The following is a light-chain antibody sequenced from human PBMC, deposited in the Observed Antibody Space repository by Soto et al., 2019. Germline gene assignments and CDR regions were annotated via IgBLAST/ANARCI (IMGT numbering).Light chain of an antibody. CDR1: SSDIGSYNL. J-gene: IGLJ2*01. CDR2: EAT. Sequence: QSALTQPASVSGSPGQSITISCTGTSSDIGSYNLVSWYQQHPGKAPKLMIYEATKRPSGVSNSFSGSKSGNTASLTISGLQAEDEADYYCCLYASSSTFIFGGGTKVTVL. CDR3: CLYASSSTFI. V-gene: IGLV2-23*02.